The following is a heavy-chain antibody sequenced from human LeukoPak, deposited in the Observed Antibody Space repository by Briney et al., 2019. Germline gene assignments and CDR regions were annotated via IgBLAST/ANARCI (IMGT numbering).Heavy chain of an antibody. CDR2: ISAGGGTT. V-gene: IGHV3-23*01. CDR1: GFTFSSYS. CDR3: AKDSSGWYSSFDY. J-gene: IGHJ4*02. Sequence: GGSLRLSCAASGFTFSSYSMNWVRQAPGKGLEWVSTISAGGGTTYYADSVKGRFTISRDNSRNTLYLQTNSLRAEDTAVYYWAKDSSGWYSSFDYWGQGTLVTVSS. D-gene: IGHD6-19*01.